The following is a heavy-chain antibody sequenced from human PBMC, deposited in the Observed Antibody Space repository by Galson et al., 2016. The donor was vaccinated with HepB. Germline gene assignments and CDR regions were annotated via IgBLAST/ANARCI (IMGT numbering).Heavy chain of an antibody. CDR3: ARDYFCVGASCRGERGRFDY. Sequence: RLSCAASGFTFSIFAMNWVRQAPGKGLEWVSGISDNGGSTYYVDSVKGRFTISRDNFKNMLYLQMNSLRAEDTAMYYCARDYFCVGASCRGERGRFDYWGQGALVTVSS. CDR1: GFTFSIFA. V-gene: IGHV3-23*01. J-gene: IGHJ4*02. CDR2: ISDNGGST. D-gene: IGHD2-21*01.